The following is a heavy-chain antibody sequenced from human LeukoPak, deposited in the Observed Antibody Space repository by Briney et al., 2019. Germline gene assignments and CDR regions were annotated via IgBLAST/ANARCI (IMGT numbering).Heavy chain of an antibody. CDR2: ISAYNGNT. Sequence: ASVKVSCKASGYTFTSYGISWVRQAPGQGLEWMGWISAYNGNTNYAQKLQGRVTMTRNTSISTAYMELSSLRSEDTAVYYCARGYCSGGSCYFGNYYYYGMDVWGQGTTVTVSS. J-gene: IGHJ6*02. CDR3: ARGYCSGGSCYFGNYYYYGMDV. V-gene: IGHV1-18*01. CDR1: GYTFTSYG. D-gene: IGHD2-15*01.